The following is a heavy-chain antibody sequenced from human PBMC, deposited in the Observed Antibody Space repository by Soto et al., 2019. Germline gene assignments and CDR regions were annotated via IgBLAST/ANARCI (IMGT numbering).Heavy chain of an antibody. D-gene: IGHD1-20*01. Sequence: ASVKVSCKASGDTFTGYYMHWVRQAPGQGLEWMGWINPNSGGTNYAQKFQGWVTMTRDTSISTAYMELSRLRSDDTAVYYCAMNKYNWNYYYGMDVWGQGTTVTVS. V-gene: IGHV1-2*04. CDR2: INPNSGGT. CDR3: AMNKYNWNYYYGMDV. CDR1: GDTFTGYY. J-gene: IGHJ6*02.